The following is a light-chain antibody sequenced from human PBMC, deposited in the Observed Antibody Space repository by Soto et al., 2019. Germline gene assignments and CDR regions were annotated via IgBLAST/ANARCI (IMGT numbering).Light chain of an antibody. Sequence: EIVLTQSPGTLSLSPGERATLSCRASQTVSSSYLVWYQQKPGQAPRLLIYGAFRRATGIPDMFSGSGSGTDFTLTISRLEPEDFAVYYCQHYGSSPLTFGPGTKVDIK. CDR3: QHYGSSPLT. CDR2: GAF. CDR1: QTVSSSY. J-gene: IGKJ3*01. V-gene: IGKV3-20*01.